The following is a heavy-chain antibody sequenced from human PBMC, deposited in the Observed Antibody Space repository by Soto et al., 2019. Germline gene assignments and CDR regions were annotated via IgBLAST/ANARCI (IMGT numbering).Heavy chain of an antibody. CDR3: ARSPQLVHYYYYYMDV. V-gene: IGHV1-3*01. J-gene: IGHJ6*03. Sequence: QVQLVQSGAEVKKPGASVKVSCKASGYTFTSYAMHWVRQAPGQRLEWMGWINAGNGNTKYSQKFQGRVTITRDTSASTAYMELSSLRSEDTAVYYCARSPQLVHYYYYYMDVWGKGTTVTVSS. CDR1: GYTFTSYA. CDR2: INAGNGNT. D-gene: IGHD6-13*01.